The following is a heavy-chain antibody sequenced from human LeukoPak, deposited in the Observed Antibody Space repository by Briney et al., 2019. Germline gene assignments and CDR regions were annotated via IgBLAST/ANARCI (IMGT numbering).Heavy chain of an antibody. V-gene: IGHV4-39*01. D-gene: IGHD2-2*01. CDR2: IYYGGST. CDR3: ARVVVQNAFDI. Sequence: PSETLSLTCTVSGGSISSSSYYWGWIRQPPGKGLEWIGSIYYGGSTYYNPSLKSRVTISVDTSKNQFSLKLSSVTAADTAVYYCARVVVQNAFDIWGQGTMVTVSS. CDR1: GGSISSSSYY. J-gene: IGHJ3*02.